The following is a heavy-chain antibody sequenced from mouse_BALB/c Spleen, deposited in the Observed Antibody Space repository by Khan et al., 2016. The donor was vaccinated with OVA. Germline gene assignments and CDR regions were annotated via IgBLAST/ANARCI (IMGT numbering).Heavy chain of an antibody. Sequence: VQLKQSGPELVKPGASVKISCKASGYSFTGYFMNWVMQSPGKSLEWIGRINPHIGETFYNQKFTGKATLTVDESSSTAHMVLRSLASEDSAVYYCARKDGSDFDYWGQGTTLTVSS. V-gene: IGHV1-20*02. CDR3: ARKDGSDFDY. CDR1: GYSFTGYF. D-gene: IGHD1-1*01. J-gene: IGHJ2*01. CDR2: INPHIGET.